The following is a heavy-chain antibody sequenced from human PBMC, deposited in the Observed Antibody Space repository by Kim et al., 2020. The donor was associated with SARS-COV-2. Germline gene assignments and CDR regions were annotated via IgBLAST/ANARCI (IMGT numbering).Heavy chain of an antibody. Sequence: SETLSLTCTVSGASMSSGDYYWSWIRQPPGKGLEWIGRISNSGTTYYNPFLDSRVIISLDMSKNQFSLKLSSETAADTAVYYCARVAEDSGPYHYYFD. CDR3: ARVAEDSGPYHYYFD. CDR1: GASMSSGDYY. CDR2: ISNSGTT. D-gene: IGHD3-10*01. J-gene: IGHJ4*01. V-gene: IGHV4-30-4*01.